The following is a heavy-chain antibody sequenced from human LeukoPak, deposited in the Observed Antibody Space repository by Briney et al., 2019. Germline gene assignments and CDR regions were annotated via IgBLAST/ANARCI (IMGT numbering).Heavy chain of an antibody. D-gene: IGHD2-2*01. CDR3: ARAGYCSSTSCSMSGWFDP. CDR2: ISAYNGNT. CDR1: GYTFTSYG. V-gene: IGHV1-18*01. J-gene: IGHJ5*02. Sequence: ASVKVSCKASGYTFTSYGISWVRQAPGQGLEWMGWISAYNGNTNYAQKLQGRVTMTTDTSTSTAYMELRSLRSDDTAVCYCARAGYCSSTSCSMSGWFDPWGQGTLVTVSS.